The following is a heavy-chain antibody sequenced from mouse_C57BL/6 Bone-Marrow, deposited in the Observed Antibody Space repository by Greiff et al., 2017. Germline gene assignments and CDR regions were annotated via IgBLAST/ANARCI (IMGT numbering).Heavy chain of an antibody. CDR1: GYIFTEYT. Sequence: VQLKESGAELVKPGASVKLSCKASGYIFTEYTIHWVKQRSGQGLEWIGWFYPGSGSIKYNERFKDKATLTADKSSNTVYMEISRLTPEDSAVYFCARHERYYDYEGYFDYWGQGTTLTVSS. D-gene: IGHD2-4*01. V-gene: IGHV1-62-2*01. J-gene: IGHJ2*01. CDR2: FYPGSGSI. CDR3: ARHERYYDYEGYFDY.